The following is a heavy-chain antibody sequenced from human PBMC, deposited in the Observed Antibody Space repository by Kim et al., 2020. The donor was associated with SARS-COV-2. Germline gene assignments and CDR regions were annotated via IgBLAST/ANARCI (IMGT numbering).Heavy chain of an antibody. V-gene: IGHV4-59*01. J-gene: IGHJ4*02. D-gene: IGHD6-13*01. CDR2: IYYSGST. CDR3: ARGREGYTSSWYLDY. Sequence: SETLSLTCTVSGGSISSYYWSWIRQPPGKGLEWSGYIYYSGSTNYNPSLKSRVTISVDTSKNQFSLKLSSVTAADTAVYYCARGREGYTSSWYLDYWGQGTLVTVSS. CDR1: GGSISSYY.